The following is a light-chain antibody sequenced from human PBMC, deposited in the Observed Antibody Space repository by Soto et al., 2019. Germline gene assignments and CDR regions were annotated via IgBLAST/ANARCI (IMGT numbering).Light chain of an antibody. Sequence: SYELTQPSSVSVSPGQTARITCSGDVLSKKYVRWFQQKPGQAPVLLIYKDSERPSGVPERFSGSSSGTTVTLTISGDHVEDEADYYCYAAADNILVFGGGIKVTVL. CDR2: KDS. CDR3: YAAADNILV. CDR1: VLSKKY. J-gene: IGLJ3*02. V-gene: IGLV3-27*01.